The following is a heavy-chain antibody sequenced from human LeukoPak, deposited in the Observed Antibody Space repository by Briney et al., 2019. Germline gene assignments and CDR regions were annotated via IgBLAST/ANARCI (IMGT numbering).Heavy chain of an antibody. V-gene: IGHV4-59*01. CDR2: IYYSGST. Sequence: SETLSLTCTVSGGSISSYYWSWIRQPPGEGLEWIGYIYYSGSTNYNPSLKSRVTISVDTSKNQFSLKLSSVTAADTAVYYCARRPCSTSCNWFDPWGQGTLVTVSS. J-gene: IGHJ5*02. CDR3: ARRPCSTSCNWFDP. D-gene: IGHD2-2*01. CDR1: GGSISSYY.